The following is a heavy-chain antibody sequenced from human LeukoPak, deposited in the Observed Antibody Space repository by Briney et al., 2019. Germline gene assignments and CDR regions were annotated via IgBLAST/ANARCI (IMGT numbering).Heavy chain of an antibody. J-gene: IGHJ4*02. CDR3: ARGSSTPSSGWYGDTPIDY. D-gene: IGHD6-19*01. V-gene: IGHV4-34*01. Sequence: SETLSLTCAVYGGSFSGYYWSWIRQPPGKGLEWIGEINHSGSTNYNPSLKSRVTISVDTSKNQFSLKLSSVTAADTAVYYCARGSSTPSSGWYGDTPIDYWGQGTLVTVSS. CDR1: GGSFSGYY. CDR2: INHSGST.